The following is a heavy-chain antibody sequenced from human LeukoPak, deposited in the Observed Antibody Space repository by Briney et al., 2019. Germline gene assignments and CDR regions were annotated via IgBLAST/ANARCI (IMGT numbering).Heavy chain of an antibody. CDR2: ISDSGST. CDR3: ARGRYSYGWNDS. D-gene: IGHD3-16*02. Sequence: SQTLSLTCTVSGGSIGTSAYYWNWIRQHPGKGLEWIGFISDSGSTLYNPSLKSRVTISSDTSKNQFSLKLTSVTAADMAVYYCARGRYSYGWNDSWGQGTLVTVS. J-gene: IGHJ5*01. V-gene: IGHV4-31*03. CDR1: GGSIGTSAYY.